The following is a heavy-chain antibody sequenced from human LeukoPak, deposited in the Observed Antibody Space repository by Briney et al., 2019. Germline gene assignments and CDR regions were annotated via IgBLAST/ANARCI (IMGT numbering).Heavy chain of an antibody. D-gene: IGHD3-22*01. CDR2: IYYSGST. CDR3: ASYDPITMSRYYFDY. Sequence: SETLSLTCTVSGGSISSYYWSWIRQPPGKGLEWIGSIYYSGSTYYNPSLKSRVTISVDTSKNQFSLKLSSVTAADTAVYYCASYDPITMSRYYFDYWGQGTLVTVSS. J-gene: IGHJ4*02. CDR1: GGSISSYY. V-gene: IGHV4-39*01.